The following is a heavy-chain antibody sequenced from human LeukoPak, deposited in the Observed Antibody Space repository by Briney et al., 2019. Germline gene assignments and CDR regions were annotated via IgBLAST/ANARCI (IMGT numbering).Heavy chain of an antibody. CDR3: AKLGCTGTICYANY. CDR2: ISGGGDGT. V-gene: IGHV3-23*01. CDR1: GFTFSDYA. J-gene: IGHJ4*02. D-gene: IGHD2-2*01. Sequence: PGGSLRLSCAASGFTFSDYAMTWVRQIQGKGLEWVSIISGGGDGTAYADSTKGRFTISRDNSKNTLYLQMNILRAYDTALYYCAKLGCTGTICYANYWGQGTLVTVSS.